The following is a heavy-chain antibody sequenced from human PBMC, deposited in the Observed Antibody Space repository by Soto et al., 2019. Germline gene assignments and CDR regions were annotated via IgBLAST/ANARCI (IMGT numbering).Heavy chain of an antibody. D-gene: IGHD2-2*01. V-gene: IGHV3-23*01. Sequence: GGSLRLSCTASGFTFSSYAMSWVRQAPGKGLEWVSAISGSGGSTYYADSVKGRFTISRDNSKNTLYLQVNSLRAEDTAVYYCAKDEEDIVVVPAATLDYWGQVTLVTVSS. J-gene: IGHJ4*02. CDR1: GFTFSSYA. CDR3: AKDEEDIVVVPAATLDY. CDR2: ISGSGGST.